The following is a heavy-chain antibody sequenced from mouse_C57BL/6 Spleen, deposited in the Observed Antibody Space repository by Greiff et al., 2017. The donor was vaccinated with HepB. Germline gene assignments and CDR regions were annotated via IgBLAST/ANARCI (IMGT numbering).Heavy chain of an antibody. V-gene: IGHV1-55*01. J-gene: IGHJ3*01. Sequence: QVQLQQPGAELVKPGASVKMSCKASGYTFTSYWITWVKQRPGQGLEWIGDIYPGSGSTNYNEKFKSKATLTVDTSSSTAYMQLSSLTSEDSAVYYCARFYDYEGWFAYWGQGTLVTVSA. D-gene: IGHD2-4*01. CDR2: IYPGSGST. CDR3: ARFYDYEGWFAY. CDR1: GYTFTSYW.